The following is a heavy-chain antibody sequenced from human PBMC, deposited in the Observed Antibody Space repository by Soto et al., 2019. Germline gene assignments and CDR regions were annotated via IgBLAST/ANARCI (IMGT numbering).Heavy chain of an antibody. Sequence: ASVKVSCKASGYTFTSYEINWVRQATGQGLEWMGWMNPNSGNTGYAQKFQGRVTMTRNTSVSTAYMELSSLRSEDTAVYYCARGPDYGDYRAFDIWGQGTMVTVSS. CDR2: MNPNSGNT. D-gene: IGHD4-17*01. CDR3: ARGPDYGDYRAFDI. V-gene: IGHV1-8*01. J-gene: IGHJ3*02. CDR1: GYTFTSYE.